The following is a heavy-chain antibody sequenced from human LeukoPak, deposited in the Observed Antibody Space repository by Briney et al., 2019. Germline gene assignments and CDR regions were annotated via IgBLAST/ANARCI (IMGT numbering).Heavy chain of an antibody. J-gene: IGHJ4*02. CDR1: GYTFTSYD. V-gene: IGHV1-8*03. CDR2: MNPGSGNT. D-gene: IGHD3-3*01. CDR3: GRGHDFWSGYYIDY. Sequence: GASVKVSCKASGYTFTSYDINWVRQATGQGLEWMGWMNPGSGNTGYAQKFQGRVTITRNTSISTAYMELSSLRSEDTAVYYCGRGHDFWSGYYIDYWGQGTLVTVSS.